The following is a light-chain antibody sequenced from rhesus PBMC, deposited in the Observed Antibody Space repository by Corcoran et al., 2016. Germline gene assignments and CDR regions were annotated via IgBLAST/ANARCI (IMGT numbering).Light chain of an antibody. CDR3: QQYNDLLRT. V-gene: IGKV3-40*03. Sequence: EIVMTQSPATLSLSPGETATLSCRASQSVGSYLPWYQQKPGQAPKPLGHSAYVWATGNPDRFSGRGSRTDCTLTISSLEPEDVGVYHCQQYNDLLRTFGQGTKVEIK. CDR1: QSVGSY. CDR2: SAY. J-gene: IGKJ1*01.